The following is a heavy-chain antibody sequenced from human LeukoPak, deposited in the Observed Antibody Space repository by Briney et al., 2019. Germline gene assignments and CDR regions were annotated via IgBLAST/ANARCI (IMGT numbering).Heavy chain of an antibody. V-gene: IGHV3-48*01. Sequence: GGSLRLSCAASGFTFSDYNMNWVRQAPGKGLEWVSHISSSSSTIYYADSVKGRFTISRDNAKNSLYLQMNSLRAEDTAVYYCAKDGGGIGDYWGQGTLVTVSS. J-gene: IGHJ4*02. CDR2: ISSSSSTI. D-gene: IGHD3-16*02. CDR1: GFTFSDYN. CDR3: AKDGGGIGDY.